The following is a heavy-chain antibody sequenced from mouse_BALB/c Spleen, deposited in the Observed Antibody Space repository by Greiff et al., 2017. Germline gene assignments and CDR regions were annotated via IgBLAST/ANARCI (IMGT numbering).Heavy chain of an antibody. CDR3: ARDRGYYVKAMDY. J-gene: IGHJ4*01. Sequence: QVQLKQSGPGLVAPSQSLSITCTVSGFSLTGYGVNWVRQPPGKGLEWLGMIWGDGSTDYNSALKSRLSISKDNSKSQVFLKMNSLQTDDTARYYCARDRGYYVKAMDYWGQGTSVTVSS. D-gene: IGHD1-1*02. CDR2: IWGDGST. CDR1: GFSLTGYG. V-gene: IGHV2-6-7*01.